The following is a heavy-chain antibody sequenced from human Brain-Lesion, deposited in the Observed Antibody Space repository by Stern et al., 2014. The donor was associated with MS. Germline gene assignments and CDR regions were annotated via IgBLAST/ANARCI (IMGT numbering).Heavy chain of an antibody. CDR2: ISHRGIA. J-gene: IGHJ4*02. CDR1: GGSISSCHW. Sequence: QVQLQESGPGLVKPSGTLSITCAVSGGSISSCHWWTWVRQPPGTGVVRVGDISHRGIANSGPSLKSRVPMSVDKSKNQSSLKLNTVTAADTAIYFCARYDDTSGYYQVGGLDSWGQGTLVSVSS. V-gene: IGHV4-4*02. CDR3: ARYDDTSGYYQVGGLDS. D-gene: IGHD3-22*01.